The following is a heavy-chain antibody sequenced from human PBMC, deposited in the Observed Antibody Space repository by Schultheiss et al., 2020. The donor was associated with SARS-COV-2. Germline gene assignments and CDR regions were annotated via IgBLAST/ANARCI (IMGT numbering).Heavy chain of an antibody. V-gene: IGHV3-33*01. CDR2: IWYDGSKT. CDR1: GVTFSSYG. J-gene: IGHJ6*02. D-gene: IGHD6-13*01. CDR3: ARDQRNSSSWYFSHYYYYYGMDV. Sequence: GGSLRLSCAVSGVTFSSYGMHWVRQSPGKGLEWVAFIWYDGSKTYYADSVKGRFTISRDNSKDTLYLQMNSMRDEDTAVYYCARDQRNSSSWYFSHYYYYYGMDVWGQGTTVTVSS.